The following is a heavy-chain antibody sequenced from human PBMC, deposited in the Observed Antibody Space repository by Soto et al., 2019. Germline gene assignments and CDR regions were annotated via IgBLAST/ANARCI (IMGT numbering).Heavy chain of an antibody. J-gene: IGHJ4*02. CDR3: ARHMRAVTTDY. CDR2: IFNNGST. D-gene: IGHD4-17*01. V-gene: IGHV4-59*08. CDR1: GGSISYYY. Sequence: SETLSLTCTISGGSISYYYWSWIRQPPGKGLEWIGYIFNNGSTNYNPSLKSRVTISVDTSKNQFSLKLNSVTAADTAVYYCARHMRAVTTDYWGQGTLVTVSS.